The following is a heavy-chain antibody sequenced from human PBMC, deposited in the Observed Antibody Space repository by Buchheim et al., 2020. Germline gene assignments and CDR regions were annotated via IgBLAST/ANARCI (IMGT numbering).Heavy chain of an antibody. CDR1: GFTFRVSV. V-gene: IGHV3-23*01. CDR2: ISASGANT. Sequence: EVRLLESGGGLIQPGGSLGLSCAAYGFTFRVSVMSWVRQAPGKGLEWVAGISASGANTYYADSVKGRFTISRDNSKNTMYIQMNSLRGDDTAVYYCAKDLVLDFWGQGTL. J-gene: IGHJ4*02. CDR3: AKDLVLDF. D-gene: IGHD3-10*01.